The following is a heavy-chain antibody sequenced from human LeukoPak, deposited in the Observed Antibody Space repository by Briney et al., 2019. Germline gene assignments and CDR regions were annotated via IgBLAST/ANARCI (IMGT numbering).Heavy chain of an antibody. J-gene: IGHJ4*02. D-gene: IGHD5-18*01. V-gene: IGHV4-34*01. Sequence: SETLSLTCAVYGGSFSGYYWSWIRQPPGKGLEWIGEINHSGSTYYNPSLKSRVTISVDTSKNQFSLKLSSVTAADTAVYYCARGGWIQLWSYFDYWGQGTLVTVSS. CDR3: ARGGWIQLWSYFDY. CDR1: GGSFSGYY. CDR2: INHSGST.